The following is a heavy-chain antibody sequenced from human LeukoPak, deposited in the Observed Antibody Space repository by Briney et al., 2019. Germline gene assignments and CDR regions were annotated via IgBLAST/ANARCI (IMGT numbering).Heavy chain of an antibody. CDR1: GFTFSSYW. J-gene: IGHJ4*02. CDR2: ISGSGGST. D-gene: IGHD1-14*01. Sequence: TGGSLRLSCAASGFTFSSYWMSWVRQAPGKGLEWVSAISGSGGSTYYADSVKGRFTISRDNSKNTLFLQMNSLRAEDTAVYYCASAREPVECDYWGQGTLVTVSS. CDR3: ASAREPVECDY. V-gene: IGHV3-23*01.